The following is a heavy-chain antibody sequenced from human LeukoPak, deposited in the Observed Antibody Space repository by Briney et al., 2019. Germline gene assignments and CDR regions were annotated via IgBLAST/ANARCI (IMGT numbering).Heavy chain of an antibody. V-gene: IGHV3-23*01. CDR2: ISGSAGST. CDR1: GFTFSSYA. Sequence: GGSLRLSCAASGFTFSSYAMNWVRQAPGKGLEWVSAISGSAGSTYYADSVKGRFSISRDDSKNTLYLQLDSLRAEDTAMYYCARENEIIPSYYYDFWGQGTLVTVSS. CDR3: ARENEIIPSYYYDF. D-gene: IGHD3-10*01. J-gene: IGHJ4*02.